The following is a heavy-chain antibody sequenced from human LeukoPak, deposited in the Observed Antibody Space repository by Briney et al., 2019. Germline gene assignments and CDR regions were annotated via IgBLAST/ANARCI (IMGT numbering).Heavy chain of an antibody. V-gene: IGHV1-2*02. Sequence: ASVKVSCKASGYTFTGYYMHWVRQAPGQGLEWMGWINPNSGGTNYAQKFQGRVTMTRDTSISTAYMELSRLRSDDTAVYYCARERRIAVAGKRNYFDYWSQGTLVTVSS. CDR2: INPNSGGT. J-gene: IGHJ4*02. CDR3: ARERRIAVAGKRNYFDY. CDR1: GYTFTGYY. D-gene: IGHD6-19*01.